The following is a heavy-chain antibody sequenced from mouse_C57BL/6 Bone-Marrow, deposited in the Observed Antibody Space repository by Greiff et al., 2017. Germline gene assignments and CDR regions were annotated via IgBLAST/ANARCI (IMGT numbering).Heavy chain of an antibody. CDR2: IDPSDSYT. Sequence: QVQLQQPGAELVRPGTSVKLSCKASGYTFTSYWMHWVKQRPGQGLEWIGVIDPSDSYTNYNQKLKGKATLTVDTSSSTAYMQLSSLKSEDSAVYYCARWIYYGYDEGAWFAYWGQGTLVTVSA. J-gene: IGHJ3*01. V-gene: IGHV1-59*01. CDR3: ARWIYYGYDEGAWFAY. D-gene: IGHD2-2*01. CDR1: GYTFTSYW.